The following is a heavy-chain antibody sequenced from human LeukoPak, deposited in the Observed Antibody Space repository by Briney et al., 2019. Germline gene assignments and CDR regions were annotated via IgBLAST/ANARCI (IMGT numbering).Heavy chain of an antibody. CDR2: TNHSGST. V-gene: IGHV4-34*01. Sequence: PSETLSLTCAVYGGSFSGYYWSWIRQPPGKGLEWIGETNHSGSTNYNPSLKSRVTISVDTSKNQFSLKLSSVTAADTAAYYCARGVITFGGVIYGMDVWGQGTTVTVSS. CDR1: GGSFSGYY. J-gene: IGHJ6*02. D-gene: IGHD3-16*01. CDR3: ARGVITFGGVIYGMDV.